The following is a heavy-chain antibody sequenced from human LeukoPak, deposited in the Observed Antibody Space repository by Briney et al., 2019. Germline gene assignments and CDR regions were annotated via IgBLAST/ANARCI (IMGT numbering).Heavy chain of an antibody. CDR2: ISSSGSTI. Sequence: GGSLRLSCSASGFTFSSYEMNWVRQAPGKGLEWVSYISSSGSTIYYADSVKGRFTISRDNAKHSLYLQMNSLRAEDTAVYYCTRDRGGSAGHGFDAFDIWGQGTMVTVSS. CDR1: GFTFSSYE. D-gene: IGHD3-10*01. V-gene: IGHV3-48*03. CDR3: TRDRGGSAGHGFDAFDI. J-gene: IGHJ3*02.